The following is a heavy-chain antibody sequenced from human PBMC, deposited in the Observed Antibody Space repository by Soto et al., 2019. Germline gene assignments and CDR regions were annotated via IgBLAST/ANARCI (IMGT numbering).Heavy chain of an antibody. V-gene: IGHV3-23*01. CDR3: ARDPSTGNADY. J-gene: IGHJ4*02. Sequence: EVHLLESGGDLVQPGGSLRLSCAASGFTFSTYALNWVRQSPGKGLEWVSTISSDGDSTYYVDSVKGRFTVSRDNSKNTLYLRMNSLRAEDTALYFCARDPSTGNADYWGQGTLVSVSS. CDR2: ISSDGDST. D-gene: IGHD3-9*01. CDR1: GFTFSTYA.